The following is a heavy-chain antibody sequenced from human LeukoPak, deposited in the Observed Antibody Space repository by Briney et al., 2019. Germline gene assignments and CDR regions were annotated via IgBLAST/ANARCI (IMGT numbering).Heavy chain of an antibody. CDR3: AKDLFGPTGP. D-gene: IGHD2-21*01. CDR1: GFSFSAYA. V-gene: IGHV3-23*01. Sequence: GGSLRLSCAASGFSFSAYAMSWVRQAPGKGLEWVSAISGSGGSTYYADSVEGRFTISRDNSKNTLYLQMNSLRAEDTAVYYCAKDLFGPTGPWGQGTLVTVSS. CDR2: ISGSGGST. J-gene: IGHJ5*02.